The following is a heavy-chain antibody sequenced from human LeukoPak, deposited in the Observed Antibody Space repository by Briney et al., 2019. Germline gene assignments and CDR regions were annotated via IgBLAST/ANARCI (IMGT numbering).Heavy chain of an antibody. CDR1: GYTFTSCG. D-gene: IGHD4-11*01. CDR3: ARAIDYSAWFDP. CDR2: INPNSGGT. J-gene: IGHJ5*02. Sequence: ASVKVSCKASGYTFTSCGISWVRQAPGQGLEWMGWINPNSGGTNYAQKFQGRVTMTRDTSISTAYMELSRLRSDDTAVYYCARAIDYSAWFDPWGQGTLVTVSS. V-gene: IGHV1-2*02.